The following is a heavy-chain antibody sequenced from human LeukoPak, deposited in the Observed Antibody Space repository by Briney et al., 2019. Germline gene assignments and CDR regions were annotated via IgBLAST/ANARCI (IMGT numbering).Heavy chain of an antibody. CDR3: ARDSQYGRFDP. V-gene: IGHV4-39*07. Sequence: SETLSLTCSVSGGSISNGIYYWGWIRQPPGKGLEWIGSIHYSGSTYYNPSLKSRVIISVDTSKNQFSLKLSSVTAADTAVYYCARDSQYGRFDPWGQGTLVTVSS. J-gene: IGHJ5*02. D-gene: IGHD2/OR15-2a*01. CDR1: GGSISNGIYY. CDR2: IHYSGST.